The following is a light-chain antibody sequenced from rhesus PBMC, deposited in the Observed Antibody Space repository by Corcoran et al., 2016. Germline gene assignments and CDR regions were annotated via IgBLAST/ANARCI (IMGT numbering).Light chain of an antibody. CDR2: EAS. Sequence: GDRVTSTCRASQGTTNDLAWYQQKTGETPKLLIYEASSLQSGTPSRFSGSGSGTAFTLTISSLQPEDFATYYCQHYYNTPWTFGQGAKVEIK. V-gene: IGKV1-25*01. CDR1: QGTTND. CDR3: QHYYNTPWT. J-gene: IGKJ1*01.